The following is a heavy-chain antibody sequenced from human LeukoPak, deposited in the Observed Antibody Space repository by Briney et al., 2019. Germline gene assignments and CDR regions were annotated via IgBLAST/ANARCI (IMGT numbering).Heavy chain of an antibody. J-gene: IGHJ6*03. V-gene: IGHV4-4*07. Sequence: SETLSLTCTVSGGSISSYYWSWIRQPAGKGLEWIGRIYISGSTNYNPSLKSRVTMSVDTSKNQFSLKLSSVTAADTAVYYCAREVVVPAATSYYMDVWGKGTTVTVSS. CDR1: GGSISSYY. D-gene: IGHD2-2*01. CDR2: IYISGST. CDR3: AREVVVPAATSYYMDV.